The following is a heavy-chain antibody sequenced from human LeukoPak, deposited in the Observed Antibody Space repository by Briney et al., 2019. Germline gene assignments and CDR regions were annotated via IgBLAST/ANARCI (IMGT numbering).Heavy chain of an antibody. J-gene: IGHJ6*03. V-gene: IGHV3-15*01. Sequence: GGSLRLSCAASGFTFSNAWMSWVRQAPGKGLEWVGRIKSKTDGGTTDYAAPVKGRFTISRDDSKNTLYLQMNSLKTEDTAVYYCTTDVYGTTGTTDYYYMDVWGKGTTVTVSS. CDR1: GFTFSNAW. CDR3: TTDVYGTTGTTDYYYMDV. CDR2: IKSKTDGGTT. D-gene: IGHD1-1*01.